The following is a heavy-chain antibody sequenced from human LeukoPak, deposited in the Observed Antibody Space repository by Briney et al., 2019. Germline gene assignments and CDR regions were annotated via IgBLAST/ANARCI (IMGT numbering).Heavy chain of an antibody. CDR1: GFTFSSYG. CDR2: IWYDGSNK. V-gene: IGHV3-33*01. Sequence: LPGGSLRLSCAASGFTFSSYGMHWVRQAPGKGLEWVAVIWYDGSNKYYADSVKGRFTISRDNSKNTLYLQMNSLRAEDTAVYYCARERYCSGGSCSRGFDPWGQRTLVTVSS. D-gene: IGHD2-15*01. CDR3: ARERYCSGGSCSRGFDP. J-gene: IGHJ5*02.